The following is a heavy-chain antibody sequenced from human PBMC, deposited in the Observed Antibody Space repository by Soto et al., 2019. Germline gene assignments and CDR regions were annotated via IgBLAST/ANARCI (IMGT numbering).Heavy chain of an antibody. CDR1: GYSFGFYG. J-gene: IGHJ4*02. V-gene: IGHV1-18*04. Sequence: GASVKVSCKASGYSFGFYGMAWVRQAPGQGLEWMGWISAYNGNTKLAQKFQGRVTLSTDTSTTTAYMELSSLRSEDTAVYYCARRIGYCSSTSCYLGSDYWGQGTLVTVSS. CDR3: ARRIGYCSSTSCYLGSDY. D-gene: IGHD2-2*01. CDR2: ISAYNGNT.